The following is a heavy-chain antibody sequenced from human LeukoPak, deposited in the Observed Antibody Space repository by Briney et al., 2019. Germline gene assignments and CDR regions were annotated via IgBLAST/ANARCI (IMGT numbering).Heavy chain of an antibody. CDR2: ISGSGGST. CDR3: ANIVGASGY. CDR1: GLTFSNYA. D-gene: IGHD1-26*01. Sequence: GGSLRLSCAASGLTFSNYAMSWVRQAPGKGLEWVSAISGSGGSTYYADSVKGRFTISRDNSKNTLYLQMNSLRAEDTAVYYCANIVGASGYWGQGTLVTVSS. J-gene: IGHJ4*02. V-gene: IGHV3-23*01.